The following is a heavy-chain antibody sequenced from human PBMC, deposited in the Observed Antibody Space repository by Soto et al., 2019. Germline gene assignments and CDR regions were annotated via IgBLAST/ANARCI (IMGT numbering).Heavy chain of an antibody. CDR1: GGSISNYY. J-gene: IGHJ4*02. CDR3: ARAVLPATAPFDY. CDR2: IYYSGST. D-gene: IGHD2-2*01. V-gene: IGHV4-59*01. Sequence: TSETLPLTCIVSGGSISNYYWSWIRQPPGKGLEWIGYIYYSGSTNYNPSLQSRVTISVDTSKNQFSLKLSSVTAADTAVYYCARAVLPATAPFDYWGQGTLVTVSS.